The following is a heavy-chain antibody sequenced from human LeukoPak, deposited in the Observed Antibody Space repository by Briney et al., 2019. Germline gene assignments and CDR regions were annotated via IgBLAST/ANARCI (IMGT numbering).Heavy chain of an antibody. J-gene: IGHJ6*03. CDR2: LRFDGSNK. V-gene: IGHV3-30*02. Sequence: GGSLRLSCAASGFIFSSYGMHWVRQAPGQGPEWVAFLRFDGSNKNYADSVKGRFTISRDNSKNTVVLQMNSLRSEDTAVYYCAKNRGVAVNYYYMDVWGKGTTVIVSS. D-gene: IGHD6-19*01. CDR1: GFIFSSYG. CDR3: AKNRGVAVNYYYMDV.